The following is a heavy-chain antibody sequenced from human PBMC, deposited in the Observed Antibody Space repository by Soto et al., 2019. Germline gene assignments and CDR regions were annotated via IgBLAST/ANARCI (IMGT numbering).Heavy chain of an antibody. D-gene: IGHD4-17*01. CDR2: INHSGST. V-gene: IGHV4-34*01. Sequence: QVQLQQWGAGLLKPSETLSLTCAVYGVSFSGYYWSWIRQPPWKGLEWIGEINHSGSTNYNPSLKSRVTISVDTSKNQFSLKLSSVTAADTDVYYCARLRTTFQLDYWGQGTLVTVSS. J-gene: IGHJ4*02. CDR1: GVSFSGYY. CDR3: ARLRTTFQLDY.